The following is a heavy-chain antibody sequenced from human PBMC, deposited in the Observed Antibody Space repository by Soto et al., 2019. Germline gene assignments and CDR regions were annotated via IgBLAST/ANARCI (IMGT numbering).Heavy chain of an antibody. CDR3: ARNNDYGAFGAFDI. J-gene: IGHJ3*02. CDR2: IYPGDSDT. D-gene: IGHD4-17*01. CDR1: GCSFTNYW. Sequence: PGESMKISRKGAGCSFTNYWIGWVSQMNGKGLEWMGIIYPGDSDTRYSPSFQGQVTISADKSISTAYLQWSSLKASDTAMYYCARNNDYGAFGAFDIWGQGTMVTVSS. V-gene: IGHV5-51*01.